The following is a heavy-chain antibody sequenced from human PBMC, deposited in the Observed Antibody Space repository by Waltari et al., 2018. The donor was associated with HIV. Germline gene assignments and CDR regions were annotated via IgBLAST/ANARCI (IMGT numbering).Heavy chain of an antibody. CDR2: IYYSGST. Sequence: QVQLQESGPGLVKPSETLSLTCTVSGGSVSSGSYYWSWIRQPPGKGLEWIGYIYYSGSTNYNPSLKSRVTISVDTSKNQFSLKLSSVTAADTAVYYCARDTGSGYSYGGSNAFDIWGQGTMVTVSS. CDR1: GGSVSSGSYY. J-gene: IGHJ3*02. CDR3: ARDTGSGYSYGGSNAFDI. V-gene: IGHV4-61*01. D-gene: IGHD5-18*01.